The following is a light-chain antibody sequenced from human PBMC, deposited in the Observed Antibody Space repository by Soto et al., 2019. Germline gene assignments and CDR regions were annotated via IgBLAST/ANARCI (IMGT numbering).Light chain of an antibody. J-gene: IGKJ5*01. CDR3: QQYNNWPIT. Sequence: EIVMTQSPATLSVSPGERATLSCRASQSVSSNLAWYQQKSGQPPRLLIYGASTRATGIPARFSGSGPGTEFTLSISSLQSEDFAVYYCQQYNNWPITFGQGTRLEI. CDR1: QSVSSN. V-gene: IGKV3-15*01. CDR2: GAS.